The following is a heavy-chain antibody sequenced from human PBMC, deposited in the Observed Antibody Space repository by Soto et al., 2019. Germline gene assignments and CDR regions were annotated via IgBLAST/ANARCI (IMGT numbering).Heavy chain of an antibody. CDR1: GFTFSSYS. J-gene: IGHJ4*02. Sequence: EVQLVESGGGLVKPGGSLRLSCAASGFTFSSYSMNWVRQAPGKGLEWVSSISSSSSYIYYADSVKGRFTISRDNAKNSLYLQMNSLRAEDTAVYYCARDGVGATRVIPGTDYWGQGTLVTVSS. D-gene: IGHD1-26*01. CDR3: ARDGVGATRVIPGTDY. CDR2: ISSSSSYI. V-gene: IGHV3-21*01.